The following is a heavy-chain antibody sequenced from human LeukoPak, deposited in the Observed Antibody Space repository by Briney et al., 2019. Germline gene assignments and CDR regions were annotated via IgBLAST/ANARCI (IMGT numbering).Heavy chain of an antibody. Sequence: PGGSLRLPCAASGFTFSSYWMSWVRQAPGKGLEWVANIGQDGSEKYYVDSVKGRFTISRDNAKNPLYLQMNSLRDEDTAVYYCARNFNLLCFGEHDWGQGTLVT. V-gene: IGHV3-7*04. CDR3: ARNFNLLCFGEHD. D-gene: IGHD3-10*01. CDR2: IGQDGSEK. CDR1: GFTFSSYW. J-gene: IGHJ4*02.